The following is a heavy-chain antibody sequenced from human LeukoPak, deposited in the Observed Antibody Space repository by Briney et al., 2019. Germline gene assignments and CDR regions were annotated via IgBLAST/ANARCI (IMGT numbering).Heavy chain of an antibody. CDR3: ARDASYCSGGSCYFDY. CDR2: IYTSGST. CDR1: GGSISSYY. J-gene: IGHJ4*02. D-gene: IGHD2-15*01. V-gene: IGHV4-4*07. Sequence: PSETLSLTCTVSGGSISSYYWSWIRQPAGKGLEWIGRIYTSGSTNYNPSLKSRVTMSVDTSKNQFSLKLSSVTAADTAVYYCARDASYCSGGSCYFDYWGQGTLVTVSS.